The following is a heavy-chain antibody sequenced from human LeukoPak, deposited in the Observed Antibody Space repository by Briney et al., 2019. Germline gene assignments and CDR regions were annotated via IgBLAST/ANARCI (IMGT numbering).Heavy chain of an antibody. J-gene: IGHJ4*02. CDR1: GFTFSSYG. Sequence: GGSLRLSCAASGFTFSSYGMHWVRQAPGKGLEWAAVISHDGNDKYYTDSVKGRFTISRDNSKNTLYLQMSSLRAEDTAVYYCARDFNGEYAIDYWGQGALVTVSS. CDR3: ARDFNGEYAIDY. V-gene: IGHV3-30*03. D-gene: IGHD4-17*01. CDR2: ISHDGNDK.